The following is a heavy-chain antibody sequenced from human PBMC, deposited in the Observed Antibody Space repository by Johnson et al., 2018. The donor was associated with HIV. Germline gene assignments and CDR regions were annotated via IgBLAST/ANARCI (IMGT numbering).Heavy chain of an antibody. CDR1: GFTFSNAW. Sequence: VQLVESGGGLVKPGGSLRLSCAASGFTFSNAWMSWVRQAPGKGLEWVGRITSNTDGGTTDYAAPVQGRFTISRDSSKNKLYLQMTSLRAEDTAVYYCARGSRYTYDYDDVHLLQAFDVWGQGTMVTVSS. CDR2: ITSNTDGGTT. V-gene: IGHV3-15*01. D-gene: IGHD3-22*01. J-gene: IGHJ3*01. CDR3: ARGSRYTYDYDDVHLLQAFDV.